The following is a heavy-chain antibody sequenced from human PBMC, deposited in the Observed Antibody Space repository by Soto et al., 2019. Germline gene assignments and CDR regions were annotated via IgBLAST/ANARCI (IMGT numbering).Heavy chain of an antibody. CDR2: ISWNSGSI. CDR3: AKEATIFGVVTSHFDY. J-gene: IGHJ4*02. D-gene: IGHD3-3*01. CDR1: GFTFDDYA. Sequence: GGSLRLSCAASGFTFDDYAMHWVRQAPGKGLEWVSGISWNSGSIGYADSVKGRFTISRDNAKNSLYLQMNSLRAEDTALYYCAKEATIFGVVTSHFDYWGQGTLVTVSS. V-gene: IGHV3-9*01.